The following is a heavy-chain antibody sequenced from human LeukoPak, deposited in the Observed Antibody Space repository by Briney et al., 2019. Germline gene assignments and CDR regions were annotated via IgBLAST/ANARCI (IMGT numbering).Heavy chain of an antibody. D-gene: IGHD6-6*01. CDR1: GYGFTSYW. Sequence: GESLQISCKGSGYGFTSYWISWVRQMPGKGLEWMGRIDPSDSYTNYSPSFQGHVTISADKSISTAYLQWSSLKASDTAMYYCARRVSSSGWFDPWGQGTLVTVSS. CDR3: ARRVSSSGWFDP. V-gene: IGHV5-10-1*01. CDR2: IDPSDSYT. J-gene: IGHJ5*02.